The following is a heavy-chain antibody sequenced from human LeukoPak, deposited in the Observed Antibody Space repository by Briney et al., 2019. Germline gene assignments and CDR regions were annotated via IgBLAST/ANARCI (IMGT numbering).Heavy chain of an antibody. Sequence: GGSLRLSCAASGFAFSSYGMSWVRQAPGKGLEWVSTVSGSGGNTYYADSVKGRFTISRDNSKNTLYPQMNSLRAEDTAVYYCANWGVAGTMWAPYTTSWGQGTLVTVSS. CDR3: ANWGVAGTMWAPYTTS. CDR1: GFAFSSYG. CDR2: VSGSGGNT. V-gene: IGHV3-23*01. J-gene: IGHJ4*02. D-gene: IGHD6-19*01.